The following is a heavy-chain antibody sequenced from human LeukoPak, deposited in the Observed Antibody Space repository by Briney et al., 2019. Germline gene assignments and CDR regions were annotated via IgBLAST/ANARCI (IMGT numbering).Heavy chain of an antibody. V-gene: IGHV3-48*01. J-gene: IGHJ4*02. CDR2: ISSSSSTI. D-gene: IGHD2-15*01. Sequence: GGSLRLSCAASGFTFSSYSMNWVRQAPGKGLEWVSYISSSSSTIYYADSVKGRFTISRDNSKNTLYLQMNSLRAEDTAVYYCAKLVVVIGTIDYFDYWGQGTLVTVSS. CDR1: GFTFSSYS. CDR3: AKLVVVIGTIDYFDY.